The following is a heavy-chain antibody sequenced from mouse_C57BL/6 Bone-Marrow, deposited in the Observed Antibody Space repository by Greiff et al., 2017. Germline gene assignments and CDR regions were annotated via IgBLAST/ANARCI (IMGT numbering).Heavy chain of an antibody. CDR1: GYTFTSYG. CDR3: ARDYYGSGYAMDY. Sequence: QLQQSGAELARPGASVKLSCKASGYTFTSYGISWVKQRTGQGLEWIGEIYPRSGNTYYNEKFKGKATLTADKSSSTAYMELRSLTSEDSAVYFCARDYYGSGYAMDYWGQGTSVTVSS. CDR2: IYPRSGNT. D-gene: IGHD1-1*01. J-gene: IGHJ4*01. V-gene: IGHV1-81*01.